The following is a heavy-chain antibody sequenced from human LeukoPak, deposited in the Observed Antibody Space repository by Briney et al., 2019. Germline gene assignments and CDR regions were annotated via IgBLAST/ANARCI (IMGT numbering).Heavy chain of an antibody. V-gene: IGHV1-46*04. J-gene: IGHJ5*02. CDR1: GYTFTRYY. CDR2: INPSGGTT. D-gene: IGHD6-19*01. Sequence: ASVKVSCKASGYTFTRYYMHWVRQAPGQGLEWMGIINPSGGTTNYAQKLQGRVTMTRDTSTTTVYMELSSLRFEDTAVYYCARGKEGSGWYGGWFDPWGQGTLVTVSS. CDR3: ARGKEGSGWYGGWFDP.